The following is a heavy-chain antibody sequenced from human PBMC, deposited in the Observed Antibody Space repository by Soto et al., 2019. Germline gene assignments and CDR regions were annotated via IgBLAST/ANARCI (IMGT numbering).Heavy chain of an antibody. Sequence: EVQLVESGGGVVRPGGSLRLSCAASGFTFDEFGMGWVLQVPGKGLEWVSGITWNGGKTGYAESVKGRFTISRDNAKNSLYLDMNRLRAADTALYYCASDSDAMVTPAFDYWGQGTLVTVSS. CDR2: ITWNGGKT. D-gene: IGHD4-17*01. V-gene: IGHV3-20*04. CDR3: ASDSDAMVTPAFDY. CDR1: GFTFDEFG. J-gene: IGHJ4*02.